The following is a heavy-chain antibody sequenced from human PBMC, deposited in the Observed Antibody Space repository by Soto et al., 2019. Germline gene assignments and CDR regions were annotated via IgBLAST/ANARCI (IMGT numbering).Heavy chain of an antibody. Sequence: PGGSLRLSCAASGFTFSGSAMHWVRQASGKGLEWVGRIRSKVNSYATTYAASLKGRFTISRDDSKNTAYLQLNSLKTEDTAVYYCTRHELWGPGMDVWGQGTTVTVSS. CDR3: TRHELWGPGMDV. CDR2: IRSKVNSYAT. D-gene: IGHD3-16*01. V-gene: IGHV3-73*01. J-gene: IGHJ6*02. CDR1: GFTFSGSA.